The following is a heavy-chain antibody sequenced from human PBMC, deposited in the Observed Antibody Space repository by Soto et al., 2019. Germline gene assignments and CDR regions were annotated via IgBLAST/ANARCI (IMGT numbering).Heavy chain of an antibody. Sequence: QLQLQESGPGLVKTSETLSLTCTVSGGSINTGPHYWGWIRQPPGKGLEWIANMYYSGNTYYNPSLQRRVPIAVDTTKNQFSLKLSSVTAADTAVYYCARQEYTSGWGYYHGMDVWGQGTTVTVSS. V-gene: IGHV4-39*01. D-gene: IGHD6-19*01. CDR2: MYYSGNT. CDR3: ARQEYTSGWGYYHGMDV. CDR1: GGSINTGPHY. J-gene: IGHJ6*02.